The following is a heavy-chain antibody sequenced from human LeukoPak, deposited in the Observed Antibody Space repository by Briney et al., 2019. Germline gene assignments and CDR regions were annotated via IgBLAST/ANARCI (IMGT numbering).Heavy chain of an antibody. CDR1: GFTLSSYV. CDR2: ISYDGSNK. V-gene: IGHV3-30*04. D-gene: IGHD4-17*01. CDR3: AKGSSYGDYFVGYYYYMDV. Sequence: GGSLRLSCAASGFTLSSYVMHWVRQAPGKGLEWVAIISYDGSNKYYADSVKGRFTISRDNSKNTLYLQMNSLRAEDTAVYYCAKGSSYGDYFVGYYYYMDVWGKGTTVTISS. J-gene: IGHJ6*03.